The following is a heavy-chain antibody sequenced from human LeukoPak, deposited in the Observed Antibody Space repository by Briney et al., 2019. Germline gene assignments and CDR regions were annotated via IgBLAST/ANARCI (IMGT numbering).Heavy chain of an antibody. J-gene: IGHJ4*02. D-gene: IGHD6-13*01. CDR3: ARDHSSSSEDY. V-gene: IGHV4-34*01. CDR2: INHSGST. CDR1: GGSFSGYY. Sequence: SETLSLTCAVYGGSFSGYYWSWIRQPPGRGLEWIGEINHSGSTNYNPSLKSRVTISVDTSKNQFSLKLNSVTAADTAVYYCARDHSSSSEDYWGQGTLVTVSS.